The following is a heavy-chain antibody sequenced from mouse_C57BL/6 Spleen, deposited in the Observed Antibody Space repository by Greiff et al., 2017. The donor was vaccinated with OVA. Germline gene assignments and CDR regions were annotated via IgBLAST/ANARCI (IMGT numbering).Heavy chain of an antibody. J-gene: IGHJ4*01. CDR2: INPSSGYT. V-gene: IGHV1-7*01. D-gene: IGHD1-1*01. CDR3: ANYHGSSYDAMDY. Sequence: VQLQESGAELVKPGASVKLSCKASGYTFTSYWMHWVNQRPGQGLEWIGYINPSSGYTKYTQKFKDKATLTADKSSSSAYMQLSSLTSEDSAVYYCANYHGSSYDAMDYWGQGTPVTVAS. CDR1: GYTFTSYW.